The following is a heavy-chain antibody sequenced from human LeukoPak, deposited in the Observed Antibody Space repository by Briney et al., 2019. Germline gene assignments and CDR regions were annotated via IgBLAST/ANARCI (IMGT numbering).Heavy chain of an antibody. D-gene: IGHD3-9*01. CDR1: GFTFSSYW. Sequence: PGGSLRPSCAASGFTFSSYWMSWVRQAPGKGLEWVANIKQDGSEKYYVDSVKGRFTISRDNAKNSLYLQMNSLRAEDTAVYYCASLKTYYDILTGQGWFDPWGQGTLVTVSS. J-gene: IGHJ5*02. CDR2: IKQDGSEK. V-gene: IGHV3-7*03. CDR3: ASLKTYYDILTGQGWFDP.